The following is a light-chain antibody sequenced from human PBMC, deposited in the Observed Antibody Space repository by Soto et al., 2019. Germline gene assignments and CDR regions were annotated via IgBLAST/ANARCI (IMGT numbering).Light chain of an antibody. CDR3: AAWDDSLNGAV. CDR2: SNN. CDR1: SSNIGSNS. V-gene: IGLV1-44*01. Sequence: QSVLTQPPSASGTPGQRVTISCSGSSSNIGSNSVNWFQQLPGTAPKLLIYSNNQRPSRVPDRISGSKSGTSASLAISGLQSEDEADYYCAAWDDSLNGAVFGGGTQLTGL. J-gene: IGLJ7*01.